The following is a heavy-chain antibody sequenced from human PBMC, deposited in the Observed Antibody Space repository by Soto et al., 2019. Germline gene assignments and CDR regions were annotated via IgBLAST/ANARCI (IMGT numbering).Heavy chain of an antibody. D-gene: IGHD5-12*01. CDR2: IIPIFGTS. CDR3: ASSRGTDGYNYSFDY. Sequence: SVKVSCKASGGTFSNYAISWVRQAPGQGLEWMGGIIPIFGTSSYAQKFQGRVTITADKSTGTAYMELSSLRSEDTAVYYCASSRGTDGYNYSFDYWGQGTMVTVYS. V-gene: IGHV1-69*06. CDR1: GGTFSNYA. J-gene: IGHJ4*02.